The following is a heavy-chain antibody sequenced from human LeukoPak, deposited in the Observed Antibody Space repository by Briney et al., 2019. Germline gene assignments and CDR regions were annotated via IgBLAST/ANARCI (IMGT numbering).Heavy chain of an antibody. CDR1: GGSISSYY. CDR2: IYTSGST. D-gene: IGHD1-26*01. Sequence: PSETLSLTRTVSGGSISSYYWNWIRQPAGKGLEWIGRIYTSGSTNYNPSLKSRVTISVDKSKNQFFLKLSSVTAADTAVYYCARDGYSGSYFFDYWGQGTLVTVSS. J-gene: IGHJ4*02. V-gene: IGHV4-4*07. CDR3: ARDGYSGSYFFDY.